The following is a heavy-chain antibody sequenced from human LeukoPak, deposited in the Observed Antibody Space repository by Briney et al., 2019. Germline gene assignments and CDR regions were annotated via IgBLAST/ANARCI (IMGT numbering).Heavy chain of an antibody. D-gene: IGHD3-22*01. CDR2: IYHSGST. CDR1: GYSISSGYY. J-gene: IGHJ4*02. V-gene: IGHV4-38-2*02. CDR3: ARAHYDSSGYYFDY. Sequence: SETLSLTCTVSGYSISSGYYWGWIRQPPGKGLEWIGSIYHSGSTYYNPSLKSRVTISVDTSKNQFSLKLSSVTAADTAVYYCARAHYDSSGYYFDYWGQGTLVTVSS.